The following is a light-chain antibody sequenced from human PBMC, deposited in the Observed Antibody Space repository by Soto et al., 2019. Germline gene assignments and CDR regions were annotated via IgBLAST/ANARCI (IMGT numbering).Light chain of an antibody. CDR3: SSYAGSNGVV. CDR1: SSDVGGYNY. J-gene: IGLJ2*01. Sequence: QSALTQPPSASGSPGQSVTISCTGTSSDVGGYNYVSWYQQHPGKAPKLMMYEVSKRPSGVPDRFSGSKSGNTASLTVSGLQAEDEADYYCSSYAGSNGVVFGGGTKLNVL. CDR2: EVS. V-gene: IGLV2-8*01.